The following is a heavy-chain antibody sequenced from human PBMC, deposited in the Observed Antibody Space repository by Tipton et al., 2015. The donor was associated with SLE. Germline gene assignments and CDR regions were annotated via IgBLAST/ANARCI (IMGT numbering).Heavy chain of an antibody. CDR1: GASISSHY. CDR2: IYNNGNT. D-gene: IGHD7-27*01. CDR3: ARAKRGSTFWGFWFDP. V-gene: IGHV4-59*11. J-gene: IGHJ5*02. Sequence: TLSLTCTVSGASISSHYWNGIRQPPGKGLEWIGNIYNNGNTNYNPSLKSRVTISVDTSRNQFFLKLSSVTAADTALYYCARAKRGSTFWGFWFDPWGERCLATVSS.